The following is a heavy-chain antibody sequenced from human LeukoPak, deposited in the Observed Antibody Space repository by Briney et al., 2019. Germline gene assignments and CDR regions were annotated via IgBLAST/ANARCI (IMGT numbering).Heavy chain of an antibody. CDR1: GGSISGYY. Sequence: ASETLSLTCTVSGGSISGYYWSRIRQPPGKGLEWIGYVYYTGSTNYNPSLKSRVTISVDTSKNQFSLKLSSVTAADTAMYYCAREGSGWHPPDYWGQGTLVTVSS. CDR2: VYYTGST. D-gene: IGHD6-19*01. J-gene: IGHJ4*02. CDR3: AREGSGWHPPDY. V-gene: IGHV4-59*01.